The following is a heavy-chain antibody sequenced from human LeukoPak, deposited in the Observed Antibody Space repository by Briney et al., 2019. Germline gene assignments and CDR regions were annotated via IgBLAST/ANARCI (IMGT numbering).Heavy chain of an antibody. CDR2: ISSFSGTI. D-gene: IGHD3-9*01. V-gene: IGHV3-48*01. J-gene: IGHJ3*02. CDR1: GFTFSNYS. CDR3: ARDRVLRFLDWSYDAFDI. Sequence: TGGSLRLSCAASGFTFSNYSMNWVRQAPGKGLEWVSYISSFSGTINYAESVKGRFTISRDNAKNSLYLQMNSLRAEDTAVYYCARDRVLRFLDWSYDAFDIWGQGTMVTVSS.